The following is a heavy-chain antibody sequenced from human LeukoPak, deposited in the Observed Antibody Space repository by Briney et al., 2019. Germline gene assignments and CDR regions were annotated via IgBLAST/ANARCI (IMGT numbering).Heavy chain of an antibody. CDR2: ISSSSSTI. Sequence: GGSLRLSCVVSGFSFSTYSMNWVRQAPGKGLEWVSYISSSSSTIYYADSVKGRFTISRDNAKNSLYLQMNSLRAEDTAVYYCARAAAALYMDVWGKGTTVTVSS. V-gene: IGHV3-48*01. D-gene: IGHD6-13*01. CDR1: GFSFSTYS. CDR3: ARAAAALYMDV. J-gene: IGHJ6*03.